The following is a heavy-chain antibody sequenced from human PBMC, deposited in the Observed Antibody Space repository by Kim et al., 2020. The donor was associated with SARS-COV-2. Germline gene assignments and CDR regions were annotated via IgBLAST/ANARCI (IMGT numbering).Heavy chain of an antibody. J-gene: IGHJ4*02. CDR2: ISAYNGNT. V-gene: IGHV1-18*01. D-gene: IGHD2-8*01. CDR1: GYTFSNYG. CDR3: ASDEEYSISTRAGTWVPLGY. Sequence: ASVKVSCKTSGYTFSNYGISWVRQAPGQGLEWMGWISAYNGNTNYAQKVKDRLTLTTDTSTNTAYRELWSLTSDDTAAYYCASDEEYSISTRAGTWVPLGYWGQGTLVTGPS.